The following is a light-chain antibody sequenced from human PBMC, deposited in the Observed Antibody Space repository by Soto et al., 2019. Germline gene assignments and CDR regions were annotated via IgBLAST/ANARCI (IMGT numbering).Light chain of an antibody. J-gene: IGKJ2*03. V-gene: IGKV1-39*01. CDR1: QTIRTY. CDR2: PAS. CDR3: QQTYSTLNS. Sequence: DIQVTQSPSSLSASVGDRVTITCRASQTIRTYLNWYQQRPGKPPKLLIHPASTLQSGVPSRFSGSGSGTDFTLTISSLQPEDFATYYCQQTYSTLNSFGQGTKLEIK.